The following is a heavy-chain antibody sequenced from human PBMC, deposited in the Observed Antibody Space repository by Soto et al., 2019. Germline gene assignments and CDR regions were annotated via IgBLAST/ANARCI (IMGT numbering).Heavy chain of an antibody. J-gene: IGHJ3*02. V-gene: IGHV2-5*02. CDR2: IYWDDDK. D-gene: IGHD3-9*01. CDR3: AHLEKKILRYFDWLLEGDAFDI. CDR1: GFSLSTSGVG. Sequence: ESGPTLVNPTQTLTLTCTFSGFSLSTSGVGVGWIRQPPGKALEWLALIYWDDDKRYSPSLKSRLTITKDTSKNQVVLTMTNMDPVDTATYYCAHLEKKILRYFDWLLEGDAFDIWGQGTMVTVSS.